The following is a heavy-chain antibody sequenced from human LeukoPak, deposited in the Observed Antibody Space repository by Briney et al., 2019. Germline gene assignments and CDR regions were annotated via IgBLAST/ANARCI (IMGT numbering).Heavy chain of an antibody. Sequence: SETLSLTCTVSGGSISSYYWSWVRQPPEGGLEYIGHVYYTGRTDYNPSLKSRVTISVDTSKNQFSLKLNSVTAADAAVYYCARWFCSSGTCYFLDYWGQGTLVTVSS. J-gene: IGHJ4*02. CDR2: VYYTGRT. V-gene: IGHV4-59*01. CDR1: GGSISSYY. D-gene: IGHD2-2*01. CDR3: ARWFCSSGTCYFLDY.